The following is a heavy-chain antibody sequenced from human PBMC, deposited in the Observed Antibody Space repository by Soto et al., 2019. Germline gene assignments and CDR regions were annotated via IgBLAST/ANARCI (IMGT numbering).Heavy chain of an antibody. V-gene: IGHV3-21*01. J-gene: IGHJ6*02. Sequence: GGSLRLSCAASGFTFSSYSMNWVRQAPGKGLEWVSSISSSSSYIYYADSVKGRFTISRDNAKNSLYLQMNSLRAEDTAVYYCARELIVVVPAARANYYYGMDVWGQGTTVTVSS. CDR3: ARELIVVVPAARANYYYGMDV. CDR2: ISSSSSYI. D-gene: IGHD2-2*01. CDR1: GFTFSSYS.